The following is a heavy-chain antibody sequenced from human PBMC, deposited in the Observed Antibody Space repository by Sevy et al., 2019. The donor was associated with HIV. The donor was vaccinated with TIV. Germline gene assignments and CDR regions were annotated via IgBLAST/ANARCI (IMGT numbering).Heavy chain of an antibody. J-gene: IGHJ4*02. D-gene: IGHD6-13*01. CDR1: GYTFTGYY. V-gene: IGHV1-2*06. Sequence: ASVKVSCKASGYTFTGYYMHWVRQAPGQGLEWMGRINPNSGGTNYAQKFQGRVTMTRDTPISTAYMELSRLRSDDTAVYYCARLKQQLFDYFDYWGQGTLVTVSS. CDR2: INPNSGGT. CDR3: ARLKQQLFDYFDY.